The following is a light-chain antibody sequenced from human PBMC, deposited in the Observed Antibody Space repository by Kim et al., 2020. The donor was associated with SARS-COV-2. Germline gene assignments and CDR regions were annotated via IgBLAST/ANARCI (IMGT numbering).Light chain of an antibody. V-gene: IGLV2-14*04. CDR1: SSDIGGYNR. J-gene: IGLJ2*01. Sequence: GQSITISCTGTSSDIGGYNRVSWYQQYPGKAPKLMIYDVTQRPSGVSNRFSGSKSGNTASLTISGLQAEDEAEYHCSSYTSSSTLVFGGGTQLTVL. CDR2: DVT. CDR3: SSYTSSSTLV.